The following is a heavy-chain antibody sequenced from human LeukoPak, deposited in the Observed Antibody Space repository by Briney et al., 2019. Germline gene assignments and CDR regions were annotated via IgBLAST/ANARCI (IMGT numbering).Heavy chain of an antibody. V-gene: IGHV5-51*01. J-gene: IGHJ5*02. CDR1: GYSFTSYW. D-gene: IGHD4-17*01. CDR3: ARSVSTVTTPGRLDP. CDR2: IYPGDSDT. Sequence: GESLKISCKGSGYSFTSYWIGWVRQMPGKGLEWMGVIYPGDSDTRYSPSLQGQVTISADKSISTAYLQWSSLKASDTAMYFCARSVSTVTTPGRLDPWGQGTLVTVSS.